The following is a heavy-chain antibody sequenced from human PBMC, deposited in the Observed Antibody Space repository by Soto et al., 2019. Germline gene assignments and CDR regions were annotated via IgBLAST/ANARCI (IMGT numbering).Heavy chain of an antibody. CDR3: ARVYSNNYSRATFDP. CDR1: GDSISSDNHY. V-gene: IGHV4-31*03. CDR2: IYYSGST. J-gene: IGHJ5*02. Sequence: QVQLQESGPGLVKPSQTLSLTCTVSGDSISSDNHYWSWIRQHPGKGLEWIGYIYYSGSTYYNPSLQSRVTKSVDTSKNQFFLKLSSVAAADTAVYYCARVYSNNYSRATFDPWGQGTLVTVSS. D-gene: IGHD6-13*01.